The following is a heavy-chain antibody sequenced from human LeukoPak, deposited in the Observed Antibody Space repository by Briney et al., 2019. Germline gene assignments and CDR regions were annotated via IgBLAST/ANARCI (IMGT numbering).Heavy chain of an antibody. V-gene: IGHV4-31*03. CDR1: GGSISSGGYY. D-gene: IGHD3-16*02. Sequence: SEILSLTCTVSGGSISSGGYYWSWIRQHPGKGLEWIGYIYYSGSTYYNPSLKSRVTISVDTSKNQFSLKLSSVTAADTAVYYCARGTEILGGVIVIGAFDIWGQGTMVTVSS. J-gene: IGHJ3*02. CDR2: IYYSGST. CDR3: ARGTEILGGVIVIGAFDI.